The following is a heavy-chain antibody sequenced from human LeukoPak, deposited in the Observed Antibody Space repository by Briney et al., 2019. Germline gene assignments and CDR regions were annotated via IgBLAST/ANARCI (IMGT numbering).Heavy chain of an antibody. CDR3: ARDHISGSYGGGLGY. Sequence: GASVKVSCKASGYTFTSYDINWVRQATGQGLEWMGRIIPILGIANYAQKFQGRVTITADKSTSTAYMELSSLRSEDTAVYYCARDHISGSYGGGLGYWGQGTLVTVSS. CDR2: IIPILGIA. D-gene: IGHD1-26*01. J-gene: IGHJ4*02. V-gene: IGHV1-69*04. CDR1: GYTFTSYD.